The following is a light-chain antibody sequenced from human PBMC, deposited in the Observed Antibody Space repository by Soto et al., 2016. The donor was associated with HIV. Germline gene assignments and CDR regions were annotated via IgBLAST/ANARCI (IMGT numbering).Light chain of an antibody. CDR2: KAS. CDR3: QQYNSYS. V-gene: IGKV1-5*03. Sequence: DIQMTRSPSTLSASVGDRVTITCRASQSINNWLAWYQQKPGKAPKLLIYKASSLESGVPSRFSGSGSGTEFTLTISSLQPDDFATYYCQQYNSYSFGQGTKVEIK. CDR1: QSINNW. J-gene: IGKJ1*01.